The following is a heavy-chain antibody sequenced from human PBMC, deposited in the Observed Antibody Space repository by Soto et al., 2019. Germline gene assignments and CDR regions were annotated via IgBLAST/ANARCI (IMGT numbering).Heavy chain of an antibody. D-gene: IGHD3-22*01. CDR3: ARDQPTMIVPLHYYYYGMDV. CDR2: ISYDENNK. V-gene: IGHV3-30-3*01. Sequence: QVQLVESGGGVVQPGRSLRLSCAASGFTFSSYTFHWVRQAPGKGLEWVAVISYDENNKYYADSVKGRFTISRDNSKNTLYLQMNSPKAEDTAVYYCARDQPTMIVPLHYYYYGMDVWGQGTTVTVSS. J-gene: IGHJ6*02. CDR1: GFTFSSYT.